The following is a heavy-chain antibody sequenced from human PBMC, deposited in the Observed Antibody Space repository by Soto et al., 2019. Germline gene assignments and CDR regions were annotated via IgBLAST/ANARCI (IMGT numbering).Heavy chain of an antibody. CDR2: ISDRSAGT. V-gene: IGHV3-23*01. CDR1: GFTFSSYA. D-gene: IGHD2-15*01. CDR3: AKLLPRAFDI. J-gene: IGHJ3*02. Sequence: GGSLRLSCAASGFTFSSYAMSWVRQAPGKGLEWVSTISDRSAGTYYSDSVKGRFTISRDDSKNTLYLQMNSLRAEDTAVYYCAKLLPRAFDIWGQGTMVTVSS.